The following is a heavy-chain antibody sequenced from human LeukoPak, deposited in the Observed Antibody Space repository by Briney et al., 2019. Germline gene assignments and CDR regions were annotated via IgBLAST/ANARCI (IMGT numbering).Heavy chain of an antibody. CDR2: LNWNGAST. D-gene: IGHD3-22*01. Sequence: GGSLRLSCAASGFTFDDYGLSWVRQVPGKGLEWVSGLNWNGASTGYADSVKGRFTISRANAKNSLYLQMNSLRAEDTALYYCARWGIVVVISSDAFDIWGQGTMVTVSS. J-gene: IGHJ3*02. V-gene: IGHV3-20*04. CDR3: ARWGIVVVISSDAFDI. CDR1: GFTFDDYG.